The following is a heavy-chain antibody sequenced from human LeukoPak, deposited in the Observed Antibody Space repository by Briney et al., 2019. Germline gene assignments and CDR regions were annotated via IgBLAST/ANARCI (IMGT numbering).Heavy chain of an antibody. CDR1: GDSISSYY. CDR2: IHPSGST. V-gene: IGHV4-4*07. Sequence: SETLSLTCTVSGDSISSYYWSWVRQPAGKGLEWIGRIHPSGSTNYNPSLKSRVTLSVDTSKNQFSLKLSSVTAADTAAYYCARGPPPDFDYWGRGTLVTVSS. CDR3: ARGPPPDFDY. J-gene: IGHJ4*02.